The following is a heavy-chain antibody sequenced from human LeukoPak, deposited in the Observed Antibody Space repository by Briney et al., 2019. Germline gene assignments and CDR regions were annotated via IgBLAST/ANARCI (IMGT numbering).Heavy chain of an antibody. D-gene: IGHD5-12*01. V-gene: IGHV4-34*01. CDR2: INDSEIT. CDR3: VRHFRGSPYYFDF. Sequence: PSETLSLTCAVYGGSFSGSSWSWIRQPPGKGLEWIGDINDSEITNYSPSLKSRVSMSADTSKNQFSLKVNSVTAADTAVYYCVRHFRGSPYYFDFWGHGTLVIVSS. CDR1: GGSFSGSS. J-gene: IGHJ4*01.